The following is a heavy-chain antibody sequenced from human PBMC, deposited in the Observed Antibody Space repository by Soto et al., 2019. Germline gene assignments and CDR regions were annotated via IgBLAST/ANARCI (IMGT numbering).Heavy chain of an antibody. D-gene: IGHD1-1*01. J-gene: IGHJ4*02. CDR1: GGSISSSGFY. Sequence: QLQLQGSGPGLVKPSETLSLTCTVSGGSISSSGFYWGWIRQPPGKGLDWIGAISYSGNTYYNASLKSRVTISVDTSKKQLSLKLSSVSAADTAMYYCARLISSNVDYWGQGTLVTVSS. CDR2: ISYSGNT. CDR3: ARLISSNVDY. V-gene: IGHV4-39*01.